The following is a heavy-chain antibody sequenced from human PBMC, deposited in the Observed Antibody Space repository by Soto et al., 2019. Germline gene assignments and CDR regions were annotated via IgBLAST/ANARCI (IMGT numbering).Heavy chain of an antibody. D-gene: IGHD6-13*01. CDR3: ASTAAGTTAFDY. J-gene: IGHJ4*02. Sequence: ASVKVSCKASGYTFTSYAMHWVRQAPGQRLEWMGWINAGNGNTKYSQKFQGRVTITRDTSASTAYTELSSLRSEDTAVYYCASTAAGTTAFDYWGQGTLVTVSS. CDR2: INAGNGNT. CDR1: GYTFTSYA. V-gene: IGHV1-3*01.